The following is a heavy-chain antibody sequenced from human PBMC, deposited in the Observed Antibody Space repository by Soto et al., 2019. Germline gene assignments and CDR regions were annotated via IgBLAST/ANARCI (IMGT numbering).Heavy chain of an antibody. CDR1: GFTFSSYA. V-gene: IGHV3-23*01. CDR3: ARVTTFYDILTSSYALNYFDY. CDR2: ISGSGGST. Sequence: GGSLRLSCAASGFTFSSYAMSWVRQAPGKGLEWVSAISGSGGSTYYADSVKGRFTISRDNSKNTLYLQMNNLRAEDTAVYYCARVTTFYDILTSSYALNYFDYWGQGTRVTVSS. J-gene: IGHJ4*02. D-gene: IGHD3-9*01.